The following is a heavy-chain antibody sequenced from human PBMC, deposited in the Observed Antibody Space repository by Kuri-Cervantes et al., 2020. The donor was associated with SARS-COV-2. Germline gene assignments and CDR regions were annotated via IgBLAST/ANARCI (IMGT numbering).Heavy chain of an antibody. D-gene: IGHD5-18*01. Sequence: SETLSLTCAVSGYSISSGYYWGWIRQPPGKGLEWIGSIYHSGSTYYNPSLKSRVTISVDTSKNQFSLKLSSVTAADTAVYYCGRVSWIQLWRRYSDSWGQGTLVTVSS. CDR1: GYSISSGYY. V-gene: IGHV4-38-2*01. CDR3: GRVSWIQLWRRYSDS. CDR2: IYHSGST. J-gene: IGHJ4*02.